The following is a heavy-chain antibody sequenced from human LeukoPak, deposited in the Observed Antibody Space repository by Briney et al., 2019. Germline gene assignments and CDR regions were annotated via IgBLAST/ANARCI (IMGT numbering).Heavy chain of an antibody. D-gene: IGHD3-9*01. CDR3: ARGDILTGYFREFGFFDY. CDR1: GGSISSYY. J-gene: IGHJ4*02. V-gene: IGHV4-59*12. Sequence: SETLSLTCTVSGGSISSYYWSWIRQPPGKGLEWIGYIYYSGSTNYNPSPKSRVTISVDTSKNQFSLKLSSVTAADTAVYYCARGDILTGYFREFGFFDYWGQGTLVTVSS. CDR2: IYYSGST.